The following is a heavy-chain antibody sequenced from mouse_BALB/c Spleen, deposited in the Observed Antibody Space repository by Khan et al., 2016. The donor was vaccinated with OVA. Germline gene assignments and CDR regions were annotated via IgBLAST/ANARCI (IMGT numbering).Heavy chain of an antibody. J-gene: IGHJ3*01. CDR2: IFPGDGGT. CDR3: ARGGYGWCAY. CDR1: GYTFTSYD. Sequence: QIQLVQSGAELVKPGASVKLSCKASGYTFTSYDMNWVRQRPEQGLEWIGWIFPGDGGTKYDEKFKGKATLTTDKSSSSAYMQLSRLTSEDSAGYFCARGGYGWCAYWGRGTLGTVAA. V-gene: IGHV1S56*01. D-gene: IGHD2-14*01.